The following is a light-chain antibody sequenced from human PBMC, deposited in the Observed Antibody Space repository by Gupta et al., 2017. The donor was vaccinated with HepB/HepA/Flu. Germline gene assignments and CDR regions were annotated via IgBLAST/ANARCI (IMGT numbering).Light chain of an antibody. CDR3: QWRSNGPPEGT. V-gene: IGKV3-11*01. Sequence: EIVLTQSPDTLSLSPGERATLSCRASQSVSSYFAWYQQKPGQAPRLVIYEASSRAPGIPARFSGSGAGTDFTLTISNRDHDDSALYFCQWRSNGPPEGTFGGGTRVEIK. CDR2: EAS. CDR1: QSVSSY. J-gene: IGKJ4*01.